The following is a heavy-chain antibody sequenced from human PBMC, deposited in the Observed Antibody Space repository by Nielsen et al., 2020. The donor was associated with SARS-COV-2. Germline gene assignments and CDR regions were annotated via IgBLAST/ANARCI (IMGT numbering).Heavy chain of an antibody. Sequence: GGSLRLSCAASGFTFDDYAMHWVRQAPGKGLEWVSGISWNSGSIGYADSVKGRFTISRDNAKNSLYLQMNSLRAEDTALYYYATSIVATMDYYYYGMDAWGQGTTVTVSS. D-gene: IGHD5-12*01. CDR3: ATSIVATMDYYYYGMDA. CDR1: GFTFDDYA. CDR2: ISWNSGSI. V-gene: IGHV3-9*01. J-gene: IGHJ6*02.